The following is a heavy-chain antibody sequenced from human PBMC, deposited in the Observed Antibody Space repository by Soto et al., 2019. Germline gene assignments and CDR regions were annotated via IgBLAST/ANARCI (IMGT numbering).Heavy chain of an antibody. CDR1: GFTFSSYA. D-gene: IGHD3-10*01. J-gene: IGHJ3*02. Sequence: GGSLRLSCAASGFTFSSYAMSWVRQAPGKGLEWVSAISGSGGSTYYADSVKGRFTISRDNSKNTLYLQMNSLRAEDTAVYYCAKEGRGVFLGFGDFFPDAFYIWGQGTLVPGSS. CDR2: ISGSGGST. CDR3: AKEGRGVFLGFGDFFPDAFYI. V-gene: IGHV3-23*01.